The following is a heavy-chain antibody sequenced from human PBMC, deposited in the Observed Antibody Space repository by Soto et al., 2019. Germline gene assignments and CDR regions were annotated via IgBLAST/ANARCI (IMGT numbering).Heavy chain of an antibody. CDR1: GFTFSSYG. Sequence: SGGGVVQPGRSLRLSCAASGFTFSSYGMHWVRQAPGKGLEWVAVISYDGSNKYYADSVKGRFTISRDNSKNTLYLQMNSLRAEDTAVYYCAKVAAVALYFDYWGQGTLVTVSS. CDR3: AKVAAVALYFDY. V-gene: IGHV3-30*18. J-gene: IGHJ4*02. CDR2: ISYDGSNK. D-gene: IGHD6-19*01.